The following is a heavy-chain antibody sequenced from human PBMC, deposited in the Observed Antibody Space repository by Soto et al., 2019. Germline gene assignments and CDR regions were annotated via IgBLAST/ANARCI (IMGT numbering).Heavy chain of an antibody. CDR3: AGSGSYYYFDY. Sequence: SETLSLTCTVSGGSISSGGSYWSWFRQHPGKGLELIASIYYSGSTYYNPSLKSRVTISLETSKNQFSLKLNSVNAADTAVYYCAGSGSYYYFDYWGQGTLVTVS. CDR1: GGSISSGGSY. J-gene: IGHJ4*02. CDR2: IYYSGST. D-gene: IGHD1-26*01. V-gene: IGHV4-31*03.